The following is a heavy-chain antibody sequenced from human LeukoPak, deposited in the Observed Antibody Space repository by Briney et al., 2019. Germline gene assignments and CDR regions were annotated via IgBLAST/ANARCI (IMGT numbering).Heavy chain of an antibody. Sequence: SETLSLTCTVSGDSISSYYWSWIRQPPGKGLEWIGYISYSGSTNYNPSLKSRVTISVDTSKNQFSLKLTSVTAADTALYYCAGEYSYGYGFDYWGQGTLVTVSS. D-gene: IGHD5-18*01. CDR2: ISYSGST. J-gene: IGHJ4*02. V-gene: IGHV4-59*12. CDR3: AGEYSYGYGFDY. CDR1: GDSISSYY.